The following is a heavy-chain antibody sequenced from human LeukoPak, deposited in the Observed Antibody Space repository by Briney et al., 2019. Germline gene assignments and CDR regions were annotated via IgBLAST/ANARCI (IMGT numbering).Heavy chain of an antibody. CDR3: ARDPGTVTYYFDY. V-gene: IGHV3-33*01. CDR2: IWYDGSDK. CDR1: GFTFNTYG. J-gene: IGHJ4*02. Sequence: GRSLRLSCAASGFTFNTYGMNWVRQAPGKGLEWVAIIWYDGSDKYYAESVKGRFTISRDNSKNTMYLQVNSLRDEDTAVYYCARDPGTVTYYFDYWGRGTLVTVSS. D-gene: IGHD4-11*01.